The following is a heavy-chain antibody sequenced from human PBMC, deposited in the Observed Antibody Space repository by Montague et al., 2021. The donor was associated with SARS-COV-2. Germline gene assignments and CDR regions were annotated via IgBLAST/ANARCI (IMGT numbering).Heavy chain of an antibody. D-gene: IGHD6-13*01. CDR2: INHSGST. CDR3: ARGRYSSSWYGERRNWFDP. Sequence: ETLSLTCAVYGGSFSGYYWSWIRQPPGKGLEWIGEINHSGSTNYNPSLKSRVTISVDTSKNQFSLKLSSVTAADTAVYYCARGRYSSSWYGERRNWFDPWGQGALVTVSS. CDR1: GGSFSGYY. J-gene: IGHJ5*02. V-gene: IGHV4-34*01.